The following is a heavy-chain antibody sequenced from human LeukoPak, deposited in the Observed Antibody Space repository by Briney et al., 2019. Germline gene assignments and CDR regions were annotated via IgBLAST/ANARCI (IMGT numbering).Heavy chain of an antibody. V-gene: IGHV3-53*01. CDR3: ARVALYALDI. D-gene: IGHD3-16*01. J-gene: IGHJ3*02. CDR1: GFPFSSYW. Sequence: GGSLRLSCVASGFPFSSYWMTWVRQAPGKGLEWVAVNNAGGTTYYADSVKGRFTISRDNSKDTVYFQMNSLRVEDTATYYCARVALYALDIWGQGTMVTVSS. CDR2: NNAGGTT.